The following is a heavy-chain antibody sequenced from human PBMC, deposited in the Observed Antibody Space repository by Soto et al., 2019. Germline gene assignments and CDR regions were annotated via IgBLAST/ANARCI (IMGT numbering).Heavy chain of an antibody. CDR1: GYTFTSYG. CDR2: ISAYNGNT. V-gene: IGHV1-18*01. CDR3: ARGGAASGCPAFDI. Sequence: ASVKVSCKASGYTFTSYGISWVRQAPGQGLEWMGWISAYNGNTNYAQKLQGRVTMTTDTSTSTAYMELRSLRADDTAVYDCARGGAASGCPAFDIWGQGTMVTVSS. D-gene: IGHD6-13*01. J-gene: IGHJ3*02.